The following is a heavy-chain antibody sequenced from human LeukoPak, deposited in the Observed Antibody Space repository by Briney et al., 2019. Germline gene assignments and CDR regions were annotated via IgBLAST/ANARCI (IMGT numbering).Heavy chain of an antibody. CDR2: IYYSGST. Sequence: PSETLSLTCTVSGGSISSGGYYWSWIRQPPGKGLEWIGYIYYSGSTNYNPSLKSRVTISVDTSKNQFSLKLSSVTAADTAVYYCARGGTIYCGGDCYGAFDIWGQGTMVTVSS. CDR3: ARGGTIYCGGDCYGAFDI. CDR1: GGSISSGGYY. D-gene: IGHD2-21*02. J-gene: IGHJ3*02. V-gene: IGHV4-61*08.